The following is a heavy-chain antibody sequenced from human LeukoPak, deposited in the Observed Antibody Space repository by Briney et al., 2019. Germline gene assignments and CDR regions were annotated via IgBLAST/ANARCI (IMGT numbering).Heavy chain of an antibody. CDR3: AKAHEIYYYDSSGLGEGFDY. CDR1: GFTFSSYA. J-gene: IGHJ4*02. CDR2: ISWNSGSI. Sequence: GGSLRLSCAASGFTFSSYAMHWVRQAPGKGLEWVSGISWNSGSIGYADSVKGRFTISRDNAKNSLYLQMNSLRAEDTALYYCAKAHEIYYYDSSGLGEGFDYWGQGTLVTVSS. V-gene: IGHV3-9*01. D-gene: IGHD3-22*01.